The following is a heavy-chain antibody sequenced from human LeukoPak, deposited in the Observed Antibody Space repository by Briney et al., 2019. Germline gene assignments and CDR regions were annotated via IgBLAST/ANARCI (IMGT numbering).Heavy chain of an antibody. CDR2: INHSGST. CDR1: GGSFSGYY. V-gene: IGHV4-34*01. J-gene: IGHJ4*02. Sequence: PSETLSLTCAVYGGSFSGYYWSWIRQPPGKGLEWIGEINHSGSTNYNPSFKSRVTISVDTSENQFSLKLSSVTAADTAVYYCARDQVVATIFDYWGQGTLVTVSS. D-gene: IGHD2-15*01. CDR3: ARDQVVATIFDY.